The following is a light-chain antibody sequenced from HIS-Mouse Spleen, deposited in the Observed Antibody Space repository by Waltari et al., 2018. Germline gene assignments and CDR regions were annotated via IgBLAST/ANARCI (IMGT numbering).Light chain of an antibody. CDR3: CSYAGSSTFGV. CDR2: EGS. J-gene: IGLJ3*02. CDR1: SSDVGSYNL. V-gene: IGLV2-23*03. Sequence: QSALTQPASVSGSPGQSITISCTGTSSDVGSYNLVSWYQQHPGKAPKFMIYEGSKRPSGFSNRFSGSKSGNTASPTISGLQAEDEADYYCCSYAGSSTFGVFGGGTKLTVL.